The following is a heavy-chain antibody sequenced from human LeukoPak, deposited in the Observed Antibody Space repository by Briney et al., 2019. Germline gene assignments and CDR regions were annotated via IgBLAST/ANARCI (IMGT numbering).Heavy chain of an antibody. V-gene: IGHV4-61*02. CDR1: DDSISSDTYF. CDR3: ARGPSDTYWFDP. J-gene: IGHJ5*02. CDR2: IYTSGRT. Sequence: SETLSLTCTVSDDSISSDTYFWNWIRQPAGQGLEWIGRIYTSGRTNYNPSLKSRVTLSVDTSKNQFSLRLTSVTAADTAVYFCARGPSDTYWFDPWGQGTLVTVSS. D-gene: IGHD5-18*01.